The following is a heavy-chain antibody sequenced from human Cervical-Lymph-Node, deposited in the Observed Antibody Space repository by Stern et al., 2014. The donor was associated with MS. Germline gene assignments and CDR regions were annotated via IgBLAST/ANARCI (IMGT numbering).Heavy chain of an antibody. CDR2: IHTYTANT. V-gene: IGHV1-18*01. CDR1: GYTFHSSG. CDR3: ARAGHWGNYFDF. Sequence: VQLVQSGPEVKKPGASVKVSCKASGYTFHSSGINWVRQAPGQGLEWMGRIHTYTANTNYAHNLQGRVTMTTDTSTSTVQLELRRLRSDDTAVYYCARAGHWGNYFDFWGQGTLVTVSS. D-gene: IGHD3-16*01. J-gene: IGHJ4*02.